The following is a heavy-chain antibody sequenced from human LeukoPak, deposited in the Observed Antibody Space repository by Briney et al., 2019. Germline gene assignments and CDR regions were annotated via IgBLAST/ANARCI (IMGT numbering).Heavy chain of an antibody. V-gene: IGHV4-30-2*01. CDR1: GGSISSGGYY. CDR2: IYHSGST. J-gene: IGHJ4*02. Sequence: SETLSLTCTVSGGSISSGGYYWSWIRQPPGKGLEWIGYIYHSGSTYYNPSLKSRVTISVDRSKNQFSLKLSSVTAADTAVYYCARDPPDDFWSGYSWGQGTLVTVSS. CDR3: ARDPPDDFWSGYS. D-gene: IGHD3-3*01.